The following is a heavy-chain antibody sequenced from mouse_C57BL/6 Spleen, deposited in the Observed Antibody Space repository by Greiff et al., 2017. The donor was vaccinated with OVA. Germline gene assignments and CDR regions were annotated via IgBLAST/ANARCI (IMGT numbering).Heavy chain of an antibody. J-gene: IGHJ2*01. V-gene: IGHV1-53*01. CDR3: ARYPSGAVVARDY. Sequence: VKLQQPGTELVKPGASVKLSCKASGYTFTSYWMHWVKQRPGQGLEWIGNINPSNGGTNYNEKFKSKATLTVDKSSSTAYMQLSSLTSEDSAVYYCARYPSGAVVARDYWGQGTTLTVSS. CDR2: INPSNGGT. CDR1: GYTFTSYW. D-gene: IGHD1-1*01.